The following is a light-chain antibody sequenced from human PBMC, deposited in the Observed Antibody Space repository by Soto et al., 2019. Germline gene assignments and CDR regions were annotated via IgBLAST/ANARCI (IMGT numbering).Light chain of an antibody. CDR3: SSYTSSSTFV. Sequence: QSALTQPASVSGSPGQSITISCTGSSSDVGGYNYVSWYQQHPGKAPKLMLYDVSNRPSGVSNRFSGSKSANTASLTISGLQAEDEADYYCSSYTSSSTFVFGTGTKLTVL. CDR1: SSDVGGYNY. V-gene: IGLV2-14*01. J-gene: IGLJ1*01. CDR2: DVS.